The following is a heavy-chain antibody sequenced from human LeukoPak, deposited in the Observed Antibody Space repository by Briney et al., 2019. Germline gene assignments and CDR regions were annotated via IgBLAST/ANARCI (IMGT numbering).Heavy chain of an antibody. CDR3: ARDRGSDYGDSLNYWYFDL. D-gene: IGHD4-17*01. CDR2: IYYSGST. V-gene: IGHV4-39*07. J-gene: IGHJ2*01. Sequence: KPSETLSLTCTVSGDSISSSSYYWGWIRQPPGKGLEWIGSIYYSGSTYYNPSLTSRVTISVDTSKNQFSLKLSSVTAADTAIYYCARDRGSDYGDSLNYWYFDLWGRGTLVTVSS. CDR1: GDSISSSSYY.